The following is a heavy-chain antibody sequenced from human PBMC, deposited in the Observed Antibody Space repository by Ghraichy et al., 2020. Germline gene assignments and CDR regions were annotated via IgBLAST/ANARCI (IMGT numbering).Heavy chain of an antibody. Sequence: SETLSLTCAVYGGSFSGYYWSWIRQPPGKGLEWIGEINHSGSTNYNPSLKSRVTISVDTSKNQFSLKLSSVTAADTAVYYCARGGHSYGYRYYYGMDVWGQGTTVTVSS. CDR3: ARGGHSYGYRYYYGMDV. D-gene: IGHD5-18*01. J-gene: IGHJ6*02. V-gene: IGHV4-34*01. CDR1: GGSFSGYY. CDR2: INHSGST.